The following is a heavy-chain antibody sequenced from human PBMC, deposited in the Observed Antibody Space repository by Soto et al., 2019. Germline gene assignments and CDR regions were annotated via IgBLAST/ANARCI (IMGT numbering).Heavy chain of an antibody. CDR2: ISAYNGNT. Sequence: ASVKVSCKASGYTFTSYYMHWVRQAPGQGLEWMGWISAYNGNTNYAQKLQGRVTMTTDTSTSTAYMELRSLRSDDTAVYYCASGDILTGSNYYFDYWGQGTLVTVSS. CDR3: ASGDILTGSNYYFDY. V-gene: IGHV1-18*04. J-gene: IGHJ4*02. CDR1: GYTFTSYY. D-gene: IGHD3-9*01.